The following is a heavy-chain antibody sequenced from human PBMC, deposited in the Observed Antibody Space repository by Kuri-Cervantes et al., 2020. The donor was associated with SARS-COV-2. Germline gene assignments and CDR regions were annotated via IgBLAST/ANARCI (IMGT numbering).Heavy chain of an antibody. CDR3: ARAVLGVVAYFDY. CDR1: GFTFSSYW. V-gene: IGHV3-7*04. Sequence: GESLKISCAASGFTFSSYWVSWVRQAPGKGLEWVANIKQDGSEKYYVDSVKGRFTISRDNAKNSLYLQMNSLRAEDTAVYYCARAVLGVVAYFDYWGQGTLVTVSS. CDR2: IKQDGSEK. D-gene: IGHD3-3*01. J-gene: IGHJ4*02.